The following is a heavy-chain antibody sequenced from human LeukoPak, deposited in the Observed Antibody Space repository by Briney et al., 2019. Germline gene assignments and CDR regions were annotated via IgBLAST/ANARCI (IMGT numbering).Heavy chain of an antibody. V-gene: IGHV3-30*18. J-gene: IGHJ4*02. CDR3: AKGHSSSWYYFGY. Sequence: AGGSLRLSCAASGFTFSNYDMHWVRQAPGKGLEWVAALSNDGRKKSHADSVKGRFTISRDNSKDTLYVQMNSLRAEDTAVYYCAKGHSSSWYYFGYWGQGTLVTVSS. D-gene: IGHD6-13*01. CDR2: LSNDGRKK. CDR1: GFTFSNYD.